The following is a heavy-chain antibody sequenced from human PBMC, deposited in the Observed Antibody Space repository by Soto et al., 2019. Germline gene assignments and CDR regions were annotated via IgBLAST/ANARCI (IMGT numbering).Heavy chain of an antibody. CDR3: ARVNRALIPYYYYYMDV. CDR1: GGSISSSSYY. CDR2: IYYSGST. D-gene: IGHD2-21*01. V-gene: IGHV4-39*01. J-gene: IGHJ6*03. Sequence: ETLSLTCTVSGGSISSSSYYWGWIRQPPGKGLEWIGSIYYSGSTYYNPSLKSRVTISVDTSKNQFSLKLSSVTAADTAVYYCARVNRALIPYYYYYMDVWGKGTTVTVSS.